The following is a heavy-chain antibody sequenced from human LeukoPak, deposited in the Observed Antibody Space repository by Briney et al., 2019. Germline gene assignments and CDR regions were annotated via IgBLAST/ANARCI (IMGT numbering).Heavy chain of an antibody. J-gene: IGHJ2*01. D-gene: IGHD6-13*01. CDR1: GYTFTSYY. CDR2: INPSGGST. V-gene: IGHV1-46*01. CDR3: ARDRSIAAAGINWYFDL. Sequence: ASVKVSCKASGYTFTSYYMHWVRQAPGQGLEWMGIINPSGGSTSYAQKFQGRVTMTRDTSTSTVYMELSSLRSEDTAVYYCARDRSIAAAGINWYFDLWGRGPLVTVSS.